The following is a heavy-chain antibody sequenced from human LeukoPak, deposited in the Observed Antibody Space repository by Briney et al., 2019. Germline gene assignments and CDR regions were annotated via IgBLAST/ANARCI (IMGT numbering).Heavy chain of an antibody. Sequence: SVKVSCKASGGTFSSYAISWVRQASGQGLEWMGGIIPIFGTANYAQKFQGRVTITADKSTSTAYMELSSLRSEDTAVYYCARAFWVGRGNSFHHYYMDVWGKGTTVTVSS. V-gene: IGHV1-69*06. CDR1: GGTFSSYA. CDR3: ARAFWVGRGNSFHHYYMDV. J-gene: IGHJ6*03. D-gene: IGHD3-16*01. CDR2: IIPIFGTA.